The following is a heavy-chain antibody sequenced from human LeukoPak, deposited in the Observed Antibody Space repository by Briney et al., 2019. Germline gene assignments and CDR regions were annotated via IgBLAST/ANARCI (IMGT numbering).Heavy chain of an antibody. CDR1: GGSLSSYY. Sequence: SETLSLTCTVSGGSLSSYYWSWIRQPPGKGLEWIGYIYYSGSTNYNPPLKSRVTTPVDTSKNQFSLKLSSVTAADTAVYYCAKSKERGHYQFGKGGQGKGTTVAVSS. CDR2: IYYSGST. V-gene: IGHV4-59*01. J-gene: IGHJ6*04. CDR3: AKSKERGHYQFGKGG.